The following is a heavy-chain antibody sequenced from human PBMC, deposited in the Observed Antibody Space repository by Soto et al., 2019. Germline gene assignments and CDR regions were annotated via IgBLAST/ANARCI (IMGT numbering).Heavy chain of an antibody. D-gene: IGHD2-15*01. CDR1: GGSISSYY. V-gene: IGHV4-59*01. J-gene: IGHJ5*02. Sequence: SETLSLTCTVSGGSISSYYWSWIRQPPGKGLEWIGYIYYSGSTNYNPSLKSRVTISVDTSKNQFSLKLSSVTAADTAVYYCAREKVYCSGGSCFAHNWFDPWGQGTLVTVSS. CDR2: IYYSGST. CDR3: AREKVYCSGGSCFAHNWFDP.